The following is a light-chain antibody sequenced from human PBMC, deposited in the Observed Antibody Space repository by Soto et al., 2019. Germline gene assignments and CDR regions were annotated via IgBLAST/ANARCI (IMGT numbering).Light chain of an antibody. Sequence: EIVLTQSPATLSLSPGERATLSCRASQSVRSYLAWYQQKPGQAPRLLIYDASNRATGIPDRFSGSGSGTDFTLTISSLEPEDFAVYYCQQRSDWPRTFGQGTKVEIK. CDR1: QSVRSY. J-gene: IGKJ1*01. CDR2: DAS. CDR3: QQRSDWPRT. V-gene: IGKV3-11*01.